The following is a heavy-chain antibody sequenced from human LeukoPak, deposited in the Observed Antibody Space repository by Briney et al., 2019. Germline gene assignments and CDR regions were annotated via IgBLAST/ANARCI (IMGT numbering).Heavy chain of an antibody. CDR3: ARDLLYSSGCRY. J-gene: IGHJ4*02. D-gene: IGHD6-19*01. CDR1: GGSFSGYY. CDR2: INHSGST. Sequence: SETLSLTCAVYGGSFSGYYWSWIRQPPGKGLEWIGEINHSGSTNYNPSLKSRVTISVDTSKNQFSLKLSSVTAADTAVYYCARDLLYSSGCRYWGQGTLVTVSS. V-gene: IGHV4-34*01.